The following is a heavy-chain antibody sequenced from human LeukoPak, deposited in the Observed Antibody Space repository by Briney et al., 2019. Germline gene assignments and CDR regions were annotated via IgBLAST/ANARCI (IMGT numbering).Heavy chain of an antibody. CDR2: ISTAGDP. Sequence: GGSLRLSCADSGFTFSSYDMHWVRQDKGKGLEWVSAISTAGDPYYLGSVKGRFTISRENAKNSFYLQMNSLRDEDTAIYYCARTYCDSDCYFDYWGQGTLVTVSS. CDR1: GFTFSSYD. V-gene: IGHV3-13*05. CDR3: ARTYCDSDCYFDY. J-gene: IGHJ4*02. D-gene: IGHD2-21*02.